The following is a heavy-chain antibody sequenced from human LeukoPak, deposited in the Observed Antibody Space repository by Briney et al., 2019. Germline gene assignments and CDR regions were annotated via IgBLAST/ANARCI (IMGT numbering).Heavy chain of an antibody. CDR1: GFTFSSNY. Sequence: GGSLRLPCAASGFTFSSNYMSWVRQTPGKGLEWGSVIYSGGSTYYADSVKGRFTISRDNSKNTLYLQMNSLRAEDTAVYYCAREGEDYYDSSGYYFDYWGQGTLVTVSS. V-gene: IGHV3-53*01. J-gene: IGHJ4*02. CDR3: AREGEDYYDSSGYYFDY. D-gene: IGHD3-22*01. CDR2: IYSGGST.